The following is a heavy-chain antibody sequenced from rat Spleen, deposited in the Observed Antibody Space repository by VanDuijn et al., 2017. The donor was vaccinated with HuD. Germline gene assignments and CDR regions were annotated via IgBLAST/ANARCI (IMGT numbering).Heavy chain of an antibody. V-gene: IGHV5S10*01. Sequence: EVQLVESGGGLVQPGGSLILSCAASGFSFSDYNMAWVRQAPKKGLEWVATIFYDGSRAYYRDSVKGRFTVSRDNAKSTLSLQMNSLRSEDTATYYCTAHGNRISRFAYWGQGTLVTVSS. J-gene: IGHJ3*01. CDR2: IFYDGSRA. CDR3: TAHGNRISRFAY. D-gene: IGHD2-7*01. CDR1: GFSFSDYN.